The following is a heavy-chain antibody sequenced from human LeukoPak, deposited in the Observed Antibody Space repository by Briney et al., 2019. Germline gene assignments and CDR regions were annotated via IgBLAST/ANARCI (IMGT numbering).Heavy chain of an antibody. CDR3: AKDLVYYYDRSGYSHY. Sequence: GGSLRLSCAASGFMFSTYGMHWVRQAPGKGLEWVAFIRDDGSNKYYADSVKGRFTISRDNSKNTLYLQMNSLRAEDTAVYHCAKDLVYYYDRSGYSHYWGQGTLVTVSS. CDR1: GFMFSTYG. CDR2: IRDDGSNK. D-gene: IGHD3-22*01. J-gene: IGHJ4*02. V-gene: IGHV3-30*02.